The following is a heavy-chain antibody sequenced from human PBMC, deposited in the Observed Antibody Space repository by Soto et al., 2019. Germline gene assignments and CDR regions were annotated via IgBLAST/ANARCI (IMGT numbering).Heavy chain of an antibody. CDR2: IPYDGSNK. J-gene: IGHJ6*02. V-gene: IGHV3-30-3*01. Sequence: GGSLRLSCAASGFTFSSYAMHWVRQAPGKGLEWVAVIPYDGSNKYYADSVKGRFTISRDNSKNTLYLQMNSLRAEDTAVYYCARGNPLFITGTYGMDVWGQGTTVTVS. CDR1: GFTFSSYA. D-gene: IGHD1-20*01. CDR3: ARGNPLFITGTYGMDV.